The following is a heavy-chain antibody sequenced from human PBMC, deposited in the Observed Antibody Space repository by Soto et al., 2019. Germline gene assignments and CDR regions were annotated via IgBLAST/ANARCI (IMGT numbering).Heavy chain of an antibody. Sequence: QVQLVQSGAEVKKPGSSVKVSCKPSGGSFSSHAVSWVRQAPGQGLEWVGGIVPIFGTKNYAEKFQGRVTITADKSTSTVYMDLSSLKSEDTAVYFCVRDRRDQTIFGMVGYFDLWGRGTLVSVSS. D-gene: IGHD3-3*01. J-gene: IGHJ2*01. CDR2: IVPIFGTK. CDR1: GGSFSSHA. V-gene: IGHV1-69*06. CDR3: VRDRRDQTIFGMVGYFDL.